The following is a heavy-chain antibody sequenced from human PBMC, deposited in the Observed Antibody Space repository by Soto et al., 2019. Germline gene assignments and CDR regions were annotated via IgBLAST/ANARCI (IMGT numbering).Heavy chain of an antibody. J-gene: IGHJ4*02. CDR2: ISAYNGNT. V-gene: IGHV1-18*01. CDR3: ARDHTPAIVVVPAATGSDY. D-gene: IGHD2-2*01. CDR1: GYTFTSYG. Sequence: ASVKVSCKASGYTFTSYGISWVRQAPGQGLEWMGWISAYNGNTNYAQKLQGRVTMTTDTSTSTAYMELRSLRSDDTAVYYCARDHTPAIVVVPAATGSDYWGQGTLVTVSS.